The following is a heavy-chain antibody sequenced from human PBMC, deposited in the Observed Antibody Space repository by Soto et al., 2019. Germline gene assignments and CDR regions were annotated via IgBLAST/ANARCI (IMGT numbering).Heavy chain of an antibody. CDR1: GFTFSSYG. CDR3: AKDQNCPLGAVDY. CDR2: ISYDGSNK. Sequence: ESGGGVVQPGRSLRLSCAASGFTFSSYGMHWVRQAPGKGLEWVAVISYDGSNKYYADSVKGRFTISRDNSKNTLYLQMNSLRAEDTAVYYCAKDQNCPLGAVDYWGQGTLVTVSS. V-gene: IGHV3-30*18. D-gene: IGHD3-16*01. J-gene: IGHJ4*02.